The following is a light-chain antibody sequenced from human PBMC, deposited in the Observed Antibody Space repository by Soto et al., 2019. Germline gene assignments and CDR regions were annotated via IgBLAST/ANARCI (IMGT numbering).Light chain of an antibody. V-gene: IGLV1-40*01. CDR2: GDT. J-gene: IGLJ1*01. CDR3: QVWDSSSDHPFYV. CDR1: SSNIGADYA. Sequence: QSVLTQPPSVSGAPGQRVTISCTGSSSNIGADYAVHWYQHLPGTAPKLLITGDTSRPSGVPDRFSGSKSGNTATLTISRVEAGDEADYYCQVWDSSSDHPFYVFGTGTKVTVL.